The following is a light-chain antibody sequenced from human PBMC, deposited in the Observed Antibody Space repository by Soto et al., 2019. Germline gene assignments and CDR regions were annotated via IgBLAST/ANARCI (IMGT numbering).Light chain of an antibody. CDR3: QQYNNWPPWT. Sequence: IVLTQSPGTVSLSQGERATLSCRASQSVSSNLAWYQQKPGQAPRLLIYGASTRATGIPARFSGSGSGTEFTLTISSLQSEDFAVYYCQQYNNWPPWTFGQGTKVDIK. CDR1: QSVSSN. J-gene: IGKJ1*01. CDR2: GAS. V-gene: IGKV3-15*01.